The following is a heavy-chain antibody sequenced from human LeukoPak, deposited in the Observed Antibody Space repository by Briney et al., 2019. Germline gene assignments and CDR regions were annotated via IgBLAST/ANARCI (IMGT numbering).Heavy chain of an antibody. V-gene: IGHV3-64D*06. CDR1: GFTFSTYV. J-gene: IGHJ4*02. CDR2: ISCNGDNT. Sequence: PGGSLRLSCSVCGFTFSTYVMHLVRPAPGKGLEYVSAISCNGDNTYYADSVKGRFTISRDNSKNTLYLQMSSLRAEVTAVYYCVRETGYWGEGGLVTVSS. CDR3: VRETGY.